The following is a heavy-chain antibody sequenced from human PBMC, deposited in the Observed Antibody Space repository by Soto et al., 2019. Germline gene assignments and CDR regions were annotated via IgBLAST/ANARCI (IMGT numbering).Heavy chain of an antibody. CDR2: ISASGGST. CDR1: GFTFDSFA. J-gene: IGHJ4*02. Sequence: EVQLLESGGGLEQPGGSLRLSCAASGFTFDSFAMTWVRQAPGKGLEWVSAISASGGSTFYADSVKGRFAISRDSTKNTLYLQMNSMRAEDRAVYYCARGAVMHDSWGQGTLVTVSS. CDR3: ARGAVMHDS. V-gene: IGHV3-23*01. D-gene: IGHD3-16*01.